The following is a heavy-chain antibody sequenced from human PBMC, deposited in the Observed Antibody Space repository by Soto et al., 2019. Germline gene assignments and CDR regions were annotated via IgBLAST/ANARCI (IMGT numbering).Heavy chain of an antibody. Sequence: PSETLSLTCAVYGGSLSGYYWSWIRQPPEKGLEWIGEINHSGTTNYNPSLKSRVTTSIDTSRNQFSLRLSSVTAADTAVYYCARGRSYYGAGSLNWFDPWGQGTLVTVSS. CDR1: GGSLSGYY. D-gene: IGHD3-10*01. CDR3: ARGRSYYGAGSLNWFDP. CDR2: INHSGTT. V-gene: IGHV4-34*01. J-gene: IGHJ5*02.